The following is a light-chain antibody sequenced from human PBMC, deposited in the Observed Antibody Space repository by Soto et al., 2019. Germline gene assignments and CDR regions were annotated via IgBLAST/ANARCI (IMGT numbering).Light chain of an antibody. CDR1: QSISRQ. CDR3: QQYNNWFSIT. V-gene: IGKV3-15*01. CDR2: DTY. J-gene: IGKJ5*01. Sequence: EIVMTQSPATLSVSPGERATLSFRSSQSISRQLAWYQKTPGQAQRLVIYDTYIRATGIPDRFSGSVSGTEFTLTISSLQSEDLGVYYCQQYNNWFSITFGQGTRLEIK.